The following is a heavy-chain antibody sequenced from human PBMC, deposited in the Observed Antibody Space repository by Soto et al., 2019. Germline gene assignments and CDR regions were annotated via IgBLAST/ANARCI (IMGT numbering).Heavy chain of an antibody. V-gene: IGHV3-21*01. CDR3: ARSLTMIVVARGLINWFDP. CDR1: GFTFSSYS. CDR2: ISSSSSYI. Sequence: EVPLVESGGGLVKPGGSLRLSCAASGFTFSSYSMNWVRQAPGKGLEWVSSISSSSSYIYYADSVKGRFTISRDNAKNSLYLQMNSLRAEDTAVYYCARSLTMIVVARGLINWFDPWGQGTLVTVSS. D-gene: IGHD3-22*01. J-gene: IGHJ5*02.